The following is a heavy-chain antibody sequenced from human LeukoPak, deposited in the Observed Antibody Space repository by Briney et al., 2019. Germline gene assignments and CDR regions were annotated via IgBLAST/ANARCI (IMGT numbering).Heavy chain of an antibody. D-gene: IGHD1-14*01. J-gene: IGHJ6*02. Sequence: SETLSLTCTVSGGSISSRRYYWGWIRQPPGQGLEWIGSIYNSGIMYYDPSLKSRVTISVDTSKNQFSLNLSSVTAADTGVYFCARGEPLFYYGMDVWGQGTTVTVSS. V-gene: IGHV4-39*07. CDR2: IYNSGIM. CDR3: ARGEPLFYYGMDV. CDR1: GGSISSRRYY.